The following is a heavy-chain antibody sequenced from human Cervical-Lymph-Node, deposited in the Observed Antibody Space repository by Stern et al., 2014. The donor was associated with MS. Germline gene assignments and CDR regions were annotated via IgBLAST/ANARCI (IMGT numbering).Heavy chain of an antibody. CDR3: AREGMATSAEYFQH. D-gene: IGHD5-24*01. CDR1: GGTFSSYA. J-gene: IGHJ1*01. V-gene: IGHV1-69*01. CDR2: IIPIFGTA. Sequence: QVQLVQSGAEVKKPGSSVKVSCKASGGTFSSYAISWVRQAPGKGLEWMGGIIPIFGTANYAQKFQGRVTITADESTSTAYMELSSLRSEDTAVYYCAREGMATSAEYFQHWGQGTLVTVSS.